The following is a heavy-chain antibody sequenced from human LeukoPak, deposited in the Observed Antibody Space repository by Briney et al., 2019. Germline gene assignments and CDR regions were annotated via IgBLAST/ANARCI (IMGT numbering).Heavy chain of an antibody. D-gene: IGHD6-6*01. J-gene: IGHJ4*02. CDR1: GYTFTSYD. CDR2: MNPKSGNT. V-gene: IGHV1-8*01. Sequence: GASVKVSCKASGYTFTSYDINWVRQATGQGLEWMGWMNPKSGNTGYAQKFQGRVTITADKYTTTAYMELYSLRSEDTATYYCAREGYSRSSFDYWGQGTLVTVSS. CDR3: AREGYSRSSFDY.